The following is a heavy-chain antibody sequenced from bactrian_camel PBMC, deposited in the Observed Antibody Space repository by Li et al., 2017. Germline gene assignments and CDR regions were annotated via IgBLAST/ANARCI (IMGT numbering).Heavy chain of an antibody. D-gene: IGHD3*01. J-gene: IGHJ4*01. V-gene: IGHV3S68*01. CDR2: ISSRDAA. Sequence: HVQLVESGGGSVQAGGSLRLSCTSSLNRGCMAWFRQAPGKGLEWVSSISSRDAAYYADSVKGRFTASRDNAKNTLYLQMNSLKPEDSAMYYCAADSRLWCNRATVLQYQFRGQGTQVTVS. CDR1: LNRGC.